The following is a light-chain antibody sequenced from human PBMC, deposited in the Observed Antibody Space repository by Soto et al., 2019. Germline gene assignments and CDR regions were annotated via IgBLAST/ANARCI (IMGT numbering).Light chain of an antibody. CDR1: QAISSW. Sequence: DIQMTQSPSSVSASVGDRVTITCRASQAISSWLGWYQQKPGKAPKRLIYKASTLQSGVPSRFSGSASGTDFTLTISGLQPEDLATYSCQQASSFPFTFGGGTEVEIK. J-gene: IGKJ4*01. CDR3: QQASSFPFT. V-gene: IGKV1-12*01. CDR2: KAS.